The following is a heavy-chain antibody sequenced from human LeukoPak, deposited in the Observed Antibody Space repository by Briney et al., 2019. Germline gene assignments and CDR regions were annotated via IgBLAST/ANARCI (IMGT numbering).Heavy chain of an antibody. CDR2: ISSSSSYR. Sequence: GGSLRLSCAASGFTLSSYSMNWVRQAPGKGLEWVSSISSSSSYRYYADSVKGRFTISRDNAKNSLYLQMNSLRAEDTAVYYCARGDTLRNQGVDYWGQGTLVTVSS. CDR3: ARGDTLRNQGVDY. J-gene: IGHJ4*02. CDR1: GFTLSSYS. D-gene: IGHD3-9*01. V-gene: IGHV3-21*01.